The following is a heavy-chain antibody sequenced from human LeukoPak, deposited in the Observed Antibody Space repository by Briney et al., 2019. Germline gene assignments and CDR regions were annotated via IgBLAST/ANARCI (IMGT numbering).Heavy chain of an antibody. Sequence: TGGSLRLSCAASGFTFSSYAMSWVRQAPGKGLEWVSAISGSGGSTYYADSVKGRFTISRDNSKNTLYLQMNSLRAEDTAVYYCAKDISGSWSIDYWGQGTLVTVSS. D-gene: IGHD6-13*01. CDR2: ISGSGGST. CDR1: GFTFSSYA. V-gene: IGHV3-23*01. CDR3: AKDISGSWSIDY. J-gene: IGHJ4*02.